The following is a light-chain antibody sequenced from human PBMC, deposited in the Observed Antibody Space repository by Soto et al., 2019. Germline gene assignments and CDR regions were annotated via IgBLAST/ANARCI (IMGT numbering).Light chain of an antibody. CDR3: QQYDYWPRT. V-gene: IGKV3-20*01. CDR2: GAS. CDR1: QSVSNNY. Sequence: IVLRQSPGTLSLSPGERATLSCRASQSVSNNYLAWYQQKPGQAPRLLIYGASNRATGIPDRFSGSGSGTDFTLTISRLEPEDFAVYYCQQYDYWPRTFGQGTKVDI. J-gene: IGKJ1*01.